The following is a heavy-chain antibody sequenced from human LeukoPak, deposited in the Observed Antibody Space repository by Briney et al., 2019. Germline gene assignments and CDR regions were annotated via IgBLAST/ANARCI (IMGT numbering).Heavy chain of an antibody. CDR3: ARHDLYFDY. CDR1: GFTFSSYA. V-gene: IGHV3-30*04. J-gene: IGHJ4*02. Sequence: GGSLRLPCAASGFTFSSYAMHWVRQAPGKGLEWVAVISYDGSNKYYADSVKGRFTISRDNSKNTLYLQMNSLRAEDTAVYYCARHDLYFDYWGEGTLVTVSS. CDR2: ISYDGSNK.